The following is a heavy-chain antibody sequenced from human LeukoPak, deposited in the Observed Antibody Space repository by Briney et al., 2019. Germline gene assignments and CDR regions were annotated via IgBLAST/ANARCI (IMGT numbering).Heavy chain of an antibody. J-gene: IGHJ4*02. CDR3: VRSTINNFDY. D-gene: IGHD1-1*01. Sequence: GESLKISCAASGFTFSAYALSWVRQSPGKALEWVSSITASGDSTFYADSVKGRFAISRDQSKSRLNLQMDSLRAEDTATYYCVRSTINNFDYWGQGTLVTVST. V-gene: IGHV3-23*01. CDR1: GFTFSAYA. CDR2: ITASGDST.